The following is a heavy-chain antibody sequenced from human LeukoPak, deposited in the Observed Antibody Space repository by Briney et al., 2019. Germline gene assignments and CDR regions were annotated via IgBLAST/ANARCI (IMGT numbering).Heavy chain of an antibody. Sequence: ASVKVSCKASGYTFTGYYMRWVRQAPGQGLEWMGWINPNSGGTNYAQKFQGRVTMTRDTSISTAYMELSRLRPEDTAVYYCARCTKTYYSGSGSYSSDDAFDIWGQGAMVTVSS. J-gene: IGHJ3*02. CDR1: GYTFTGYY. CDR2: INPNSGGT. D-gene: IGHD3-10*01. CDR3: ARCTKTYYSGSGSYSSDDAFDI. V-gene: IGHV1-2*02.